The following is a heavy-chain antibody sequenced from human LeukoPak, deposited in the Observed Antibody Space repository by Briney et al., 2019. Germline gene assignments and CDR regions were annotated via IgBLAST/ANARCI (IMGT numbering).Heavy chain of an antibody. D-gene: IGHD6-13*01. V-gene: IGHV4-39*01. Sequence: PSETLSLTCTVSGGSISSSSYYWGWIRQPPGKGLEWIGNIYYSGSIYYNPSLKSRVSISVDTSKNQFSLKLSSVTAADTAVYYCASHEGSSWYPHPLCLGDAFDIWGQGTMVTVSS. J-gene: IGHJ3*02. CDR3: ASHEGSSWYPHPLCLGDAFDI. CDR1: GGSISSSSYY. CDR2: IYYSGSI.